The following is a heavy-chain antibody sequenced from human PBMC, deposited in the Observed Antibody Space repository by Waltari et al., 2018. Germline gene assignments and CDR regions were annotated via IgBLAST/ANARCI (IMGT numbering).Heavy chain of an antibody. V-gene: IGHV3-7*01. Sequence: EVQLVESGGGLVQPGGSLRLSCAASGFTFSSYWMSWVRQAPGKGLEWVANIKQDGSEKYYLDSVKGRFTISRDNAKNSLYLQMNSLRAEDTAVYYCASQYGSGPNDYWGQGTLVTVSS. D-gene: IGHD3-10*01. CDR1: GFTFSSYW. J-gene: IGHJ4*02. CDR3: ASQYGSGPNDY. CDR2: IKQDGSEK.